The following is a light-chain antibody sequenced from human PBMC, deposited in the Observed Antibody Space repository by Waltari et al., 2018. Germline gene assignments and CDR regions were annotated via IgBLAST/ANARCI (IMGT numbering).Light chain of an antibody. V-gene: IGKV1-NL1*01. CDR3: QHYYSPPWT. J-gene: IGKJ1*01. Sequence: IKMTQSPSSLSASVGDRITFTCRASQGISNSIAWYQQKPGKVPKLLLYGASRLESGVPSRFSGSGSGADYTLTINSLQPEDFATYYCQHYYSPPWTFGQGTKVEIK. CDR1: QGISNS. CDR2: GAS.